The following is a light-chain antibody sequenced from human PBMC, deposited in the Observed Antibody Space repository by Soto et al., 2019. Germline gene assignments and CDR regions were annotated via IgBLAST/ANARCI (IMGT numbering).Light chain of an antibody. Sequence: DIQLTQSPSFLSASVGDGVTITCRASQGISSYLAWYQQRPGKAPKLLIYAASTLQSGVPSRFSGSGSGTEFPLTISSLQPEDFATYYCQQVNSYPTFGGGTKVEIK. CDR2: AAS. CDR3: QQVNSYPT. J-gene: IGKJ4*01. V-gene: IGKV1-9*01. CDR1: QGISSY.